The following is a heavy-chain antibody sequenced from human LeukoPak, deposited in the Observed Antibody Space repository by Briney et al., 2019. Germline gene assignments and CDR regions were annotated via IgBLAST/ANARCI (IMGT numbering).Heavy chain of an antibody. CDR2: INPSGGST. J-gene: IGHJ3*02. D-gene: IGHD6-19*01. Sequence: GASVKVSCKASGYTFTSYYMHWVRQAPGQGLEWMGIINPSGGSTSYAQKFQGRVTMTRDMSTSTVYMELSRLRSDDTAVYYCARDTGETDSSGWYGTEAAFDIWGQGTMVTVSS. CDR1: GYTFTSYY. V-gene: IGHV1-46*01. CDR3: ARDTGETDSSGWYGTEAAFDI.